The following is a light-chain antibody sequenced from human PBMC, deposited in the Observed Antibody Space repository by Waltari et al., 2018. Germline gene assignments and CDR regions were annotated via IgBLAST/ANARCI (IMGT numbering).Light chain of an antibody. Sequence: QTVVTQEPSFSVSPGGTVTPTCALSSGPVSTSYHPSWYQHTPRQAPRTLIYNTTTRSSGVPDRFSGSILGNKAALTITGAQAEDESDYYCVLYMGSGASVFGGGTKLTVL. CDR3: VLYMGSGASV. CDR2: NTT. V-gene: IGLV8-61*01. CDR1: SGPVSTSYH. J-gene: IGLJ3*02.